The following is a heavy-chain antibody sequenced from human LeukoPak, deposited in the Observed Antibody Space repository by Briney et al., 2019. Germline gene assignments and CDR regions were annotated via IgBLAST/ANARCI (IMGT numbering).Heavy chain of an antibody. V-gene: IGHV3-48*03. J-gene: IGHJ3*02. D-gene: IGHD1-26*01. CDR3: ARGGSYLSAFDI. CDR2: ISSSGSTI. Sequence: GGSLRLSCAASGFTFSSYEMNWVRQAPGKGLEWVSYISSSGSTIYYADSVKGRFTISRDNSKNTLYLQMNSLRAEDTAVYYCARGGSYLSAFDIWGQGTMVTVSS. CDR1: GFTFSSYE.